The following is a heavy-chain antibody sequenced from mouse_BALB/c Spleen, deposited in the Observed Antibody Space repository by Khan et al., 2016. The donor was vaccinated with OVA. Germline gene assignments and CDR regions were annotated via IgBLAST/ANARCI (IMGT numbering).Heavy chain of an antibody. J-gene: IGHJ2*01. CDR3: ARNRNGYFDS. Sequence: QVQLKESGPGLVQPSQSLSITCTVSGFSLTNYGVHWVRQSPGKGLEWLGVIWSGGSTDYNATFISRLSISKDKSKGQVVFKMDSLHANDTAIYYFARNRNGYFDSWGQGSPLTVSS. V-gene: IGHV2-2*02. CDR1: GFSLTNYG. D-gene: IGHD1-1*02. CDR2: IWSGGST.